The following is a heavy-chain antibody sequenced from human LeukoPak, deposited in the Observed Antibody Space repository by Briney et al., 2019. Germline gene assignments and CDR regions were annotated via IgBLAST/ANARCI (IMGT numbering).Heavy chain of an antibody. Sequence: SETLSLTCTVSGGSISSYYWSWIRQPPGKGLEWIGYIYYSGSTNYNPSLKSRVTISVDTSKNQFSLKLSSVTAADTAVYYCARDPSYYDFWSGYYTRGYFDYWGQGTLVTVSS. CDR1: GGSISSYY. V-gene: IGHV4-59*12. J-gene: IGHJ4*02. CDR3: ARDPSYYDFWSGYYTRGYFDY. CDR2: IYYSGST. D-gene: IGHD3-3*01.